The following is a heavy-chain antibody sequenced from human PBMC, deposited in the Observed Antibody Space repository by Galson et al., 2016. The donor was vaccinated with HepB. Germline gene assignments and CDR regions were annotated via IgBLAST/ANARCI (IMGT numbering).Heavy chain of an antibody. V-gene: IGHV4-39*01. CDR1: DGSIGSSYTY. Sequence: SETLSLTCTVSDGSIGSSYTYWGWIRQPPGKGLEWIGSRYETESTYHNPSLKSRVTIFVDTSKNQFSLNLGSVTAADTAVYYCVRHETTYGGNPHFDSWGQGTLVTVSS. J-gene: IGHJ4*02. CDR2: RYETEST. CDR3: VRHETTYGGNPHFDS. D-gene: IGHD4-23*01.